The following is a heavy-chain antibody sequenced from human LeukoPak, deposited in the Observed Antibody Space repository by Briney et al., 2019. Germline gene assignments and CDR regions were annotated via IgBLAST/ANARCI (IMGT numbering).Heavy chain of an antibody. CDR2: INHSGST. CDR1: GGSFSGYY. V-gene: IGHV4-34*01. J-gene: IGHJ4*02. D-gene: IGHD6-13*01. CDR3: ARTRGGTRYSSSPPCDY. Sequence: SETLSLTCAVGGGSFSGYYWSWIRHPPGKGLEWIGVINHSGSTNYNPSLKSRVTISVDTTKNQFSLKLSSVTAADTAVYYCARTRGGTRYSSSPPCDYWGQGTLVTVSS.